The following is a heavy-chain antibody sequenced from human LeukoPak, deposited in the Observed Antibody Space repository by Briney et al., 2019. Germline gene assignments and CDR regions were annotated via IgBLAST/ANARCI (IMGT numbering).Heavy chain of an antibody. D-gene: IGHD6-13*01. Sequence: ASVKVSCKASGYTFTSYDINWVRQATGQGLEWMGWMNPNSGNTGYAQKFQGRVTMTRNTSISTAYMELSSLRSEDTAVYYCARLISYNSSGGLALDYWGQGTLVTVSS. CDR2: MNPNSGNT. CDR1: GYTFTSYD. CDR3: ARLISYNSSGGLALDY. V-gene: IGHV1-8*01. J-gene: IGHJ4*02.